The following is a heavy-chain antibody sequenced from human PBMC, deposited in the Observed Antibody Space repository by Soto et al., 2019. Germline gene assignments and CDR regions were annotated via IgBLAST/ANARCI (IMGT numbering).Heavy chain of an antibody. V-gene: IGHV3-11*01. Sequence: QVQLVESGGGLVKPGGSLRLFCAASGFTFSDYYMSWIRHAPGKGLEWVSYISSRSSTIFYADSVKGRFTISRDNVKNSLYLQMNSLRAEDTAVYYCASGTNGAFFVYWGQGILVTVSS. D-gene: IGHD2-8*01. CDR2: ISSRSSTI. J-gene: IGHJ4*02. CDR3: ASGTNGAFFVY. CDR1: GFTFSDYY.